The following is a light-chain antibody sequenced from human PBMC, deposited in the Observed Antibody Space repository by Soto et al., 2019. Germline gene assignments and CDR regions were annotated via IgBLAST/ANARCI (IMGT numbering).Light chain of an antibody. CDR2: EGT. V-gene: IGLV2-23*03. CDR1: SSDVGNYNL. CDR3: CSYAGSGTVLV. J-gene: IGLJ2*01. Sequence: QSALTQAASVSGSPGQSITISCTGTSSDVGNYNLVSWYQQYPGKAPKLIIYEGTKRPSGISNRFSGSTSGDTASLTISGLQAEDEADYHCCSYAGSGTVLVFGEGTKLTVL.